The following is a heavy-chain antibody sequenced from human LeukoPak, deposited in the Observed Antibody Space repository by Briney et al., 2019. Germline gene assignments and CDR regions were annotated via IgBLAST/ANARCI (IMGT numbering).Heavy chain of an antibody. CDR3: ARDLYGDYSAIPDSVLSDY. CDR1: GFTFSSYG. D-gene: IGHD4-17*01. CDR2: IWYDGSNK. V-gene: IGHV3-33*01. Sequence: GGSLRLSCAASGFTFSSYGMHWVRQAPGKGLEWVAVIWYDGSNKYYADSVKGRFTISRDNSKNTLYLQMNSLRAEDTAVYYCARDLYGDYSAIPDSVLSDYWGQGTLVTVSS. J-gene: IGHJ4*02.